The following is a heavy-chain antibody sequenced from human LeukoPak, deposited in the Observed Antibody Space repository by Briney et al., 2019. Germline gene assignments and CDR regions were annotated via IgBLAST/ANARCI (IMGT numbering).Heavy chain of an antibody. CDR2: IKPDGSEK. Sequence: GGSLRLSCAASGLIFSKYWMTWVRQAPGKGLEWVASIKPDGSEKYYVDSVKGRFTISRDNAKNSLYLQMNSLRAEDTAVYFCAREFYSMLDLYGFDMWGQGTMVSVSS. CDR1: GLIFSKYW. J-gene: IGHJ3*02. V-gene: IGHV3-7*01. CDR3: AREFYSMLDLYGFDM. D-gene: IGHD4-11*01.